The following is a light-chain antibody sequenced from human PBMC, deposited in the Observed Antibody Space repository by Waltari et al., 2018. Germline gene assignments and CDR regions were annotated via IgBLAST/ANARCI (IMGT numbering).Light chain of an antibody. V-gene: IGKV2-24*01. CDR2: KIS. Sequence: DIVLTQTPLSSPVTLGQPASISCRSSQSLVHIDGNTYLSWLQQRPGRPPRLLIYKISNLFSGVPDRLRRSGAGTDFTLKISRVEAEDVGVYYCMQTTRFWTFGQGTRVEIK. CDR3: MQTTRFWT. CDR1: QSLVHIDGNTY. J-gene: IGKJ1*01.